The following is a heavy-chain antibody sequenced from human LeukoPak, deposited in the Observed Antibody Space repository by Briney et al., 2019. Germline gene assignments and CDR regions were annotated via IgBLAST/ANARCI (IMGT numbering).Heavy chain of an antibody. D-gene: IGHD4-11*01. CDR3: ARGPFRTTVTTYGAFDI. CDR2: ISYDGSNK. V-gene: IGHV3-30-3*01. CDR1: GFTFSSYA. Sequence: GGSLGLSCAASGFTFSSYAMHWVRQAPGKGLEWVAVISYDGSNKYYADSVKGRFTISRDNSKSTLYLQMNSLRAEDTAVYYCARGPFRTTVTTYGAFDIWGQGTMVTVSS. J-gene: IGHJ3*02.